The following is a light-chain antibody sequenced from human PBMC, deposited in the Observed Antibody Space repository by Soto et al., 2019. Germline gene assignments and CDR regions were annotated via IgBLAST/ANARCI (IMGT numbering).Light chain of an antibody. CDR2: DVS. CDR3: CSYAGSYRGVV. CDR1: SSDVGGYNY. Sequence: QSALTQPRSVSGSPGQSVTISCTGTSSDVGGYNYVSWYQQHPGKAPKLMIYDVSKRPSGVPDRFSGSKSGNTASLTISGPQAEDEADYYCCSYAGSYRGVVFGGGTKLTV. V-gene: IGLV2-11*01. J-gene: IGLJ2*01.